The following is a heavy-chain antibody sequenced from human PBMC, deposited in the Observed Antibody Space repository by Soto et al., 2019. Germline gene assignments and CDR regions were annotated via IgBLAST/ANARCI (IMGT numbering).Heavy chain of an antibody. V-gene: IGHV3-33*01. CDR2: IWYDGSNK. CDR1: GFTFSSYG. D-gene: IGHD4-4*01. Sequence: GGSLRLSCAASGFTFSSYGMHWVRQAPGKGLEWVAVIWYDGSNKYYADSVKGRFTISRDNSKNTLYLQMNSLRAEDTAVYYCAVTTNSREYYFDYWGQGTLVTVSS. J-gene: IGHJ4*02. CDR3: AVTTNSREYYFDY.